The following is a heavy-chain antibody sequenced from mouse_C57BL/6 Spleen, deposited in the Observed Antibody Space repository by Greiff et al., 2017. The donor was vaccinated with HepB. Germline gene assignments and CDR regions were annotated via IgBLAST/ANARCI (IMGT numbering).Heavy chain of an antibody. D-gene: IGHD2-12*01. CDR2: INPSTGGT. Sequence: EVQLVESGPELVKPGASVKISCKASGYSFTGYYMNWVKQSPEKSLEWIGEINPSTGGTTYNQKFKAKATLTVDKSSSTAYMQLKSLTSEDSAVYYCARPSYYRDMDYWGQGTSVTVSS. V-gene: IGHV1-42*01. CDR3: ARPSYYRDMDY. CDR1: GYSFTGYY. J-gene: IGHJ4*01.